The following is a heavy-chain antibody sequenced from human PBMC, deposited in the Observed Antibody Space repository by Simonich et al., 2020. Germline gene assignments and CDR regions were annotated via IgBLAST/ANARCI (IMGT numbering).Heavy chain of an antibody. CDR1: GYTFTSYG. D-gene: IGHD2-15*01. Sequence: QVQLVQSGAEVKKPGASVKVSCKASGYTFTSYGISWVRQAPGQGLEWMGWIRAYNGNTNLAQKLQGRVTMTTDTSTSTAYMELRSLRSDDTAVYYCARASRGTWWYYYFDYWGQGTLVTVSS. J-gene: IGHJ4*02. V-gene: IGHV1-18*01. CDR2: IRAYNGNT. CDR3: ARASRGTWWYYYFDY.